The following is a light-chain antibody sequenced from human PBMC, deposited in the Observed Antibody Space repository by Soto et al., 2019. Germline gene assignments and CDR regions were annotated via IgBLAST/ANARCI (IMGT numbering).Light chain of an antibody. J-gene: IGKJ1*01. V-gene: IGKV1-5*03. CDR1: QGISTW. Sequence: IHMTQSPSSVSASVGYRVTITCRASQGISTWLAWYQQKPGKAPKLLIYKASTLKSGVPSRFSGSGYGTEFNLTISSLQPDDFATYYCQHYNSYSEAFGQGTKVDIK. CDR2: KAS. CDR3: QHYNSYSEA.